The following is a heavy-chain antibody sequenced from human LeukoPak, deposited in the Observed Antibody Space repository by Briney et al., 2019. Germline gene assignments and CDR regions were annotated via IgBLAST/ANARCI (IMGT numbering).Heavy chain of an antibody. D-gene: IGHD4-23*01. V-gene: IGHV1-69*04. J-gene: IGHJ4*02. CDR1: GGTFSSYA. CDR2: IIPILGIA. Sequence: GASVKVSCKASGGTFSSYAISWVRQAPGQGLEWMGRIIPILGIADYAQKFQGRVTITADKSTSTAYMELSSLRSEDTAVYYCARDGGNSSDYWGQGTLVTVSS. CDR3: ARDGGNSSDY.